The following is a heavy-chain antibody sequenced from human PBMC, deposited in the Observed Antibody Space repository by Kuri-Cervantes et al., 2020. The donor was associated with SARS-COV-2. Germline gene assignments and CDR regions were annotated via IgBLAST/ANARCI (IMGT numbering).Heavy chain of an antibody. D-gene: IGHD7-27*01. J-gene: IGHJ6*03. Sequence: ESLKISCTVSGGSISSYYWSWIRQPPGKGLEWIGSIYYSGSTYYNPSLKSRVTISVDTSKNQFSLKLSSVTAADTAVYYCARTQLGMNMDVWGKGTTVTVSS. CDR2: IYYSGST. V-gene: IGHV4-59*05. CDR3: ARTQLGMNMDV. CDR1: GGSISSYY.